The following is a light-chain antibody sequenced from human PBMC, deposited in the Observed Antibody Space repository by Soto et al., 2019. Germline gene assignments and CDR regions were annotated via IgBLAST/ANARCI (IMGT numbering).Light chain of an antibody. V-gene: IGKV3-20*01. CDR2: GAS. CDR1: QSVSTN. CDR3: QQYGSSPTWT. Sequence: EIFLTQSPDTLSVSPGERATLSCIASQSVSTNLAWYQQKPGQAPRLLIYGASTRATGIPDRFSGSGSGTDFTLTISRLEPEDSAVYYCQQYGSSPTWTFGQGTKVDIK. J-gene: IGKJ1*01.